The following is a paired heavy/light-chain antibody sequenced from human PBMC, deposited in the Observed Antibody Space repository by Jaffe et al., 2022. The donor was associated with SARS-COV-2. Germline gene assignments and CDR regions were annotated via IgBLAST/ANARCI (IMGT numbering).Light chain of an antibody. CDR2: DAT. CDR1: QSVSRY. Sequence: EIVLTQSPAILSLSPGERATLSCRASQSVSRYLVWYQQKPGQAPRLLIHDATNRATGIPARFSGSGSGTDFTLTISGVETEDFAVYYCQQRTSWPLTFGGGTKVDIK. V-gene: IGKV3-11*01. J-gene: IGKJ4*01. CDR3: QQRTSWPLT.
Heavy chain of an antibody. D-gene: IGHD2-2*01. Sequence: EVQLVESGGGLVKPGGSLRLSCAASGFTFNSFGMNWVRQAPGKGLEWVSSINSGSDYIFYADSVKGRFTISRDNIRNSVYLQMNSLRAEDTAVYYCARGGSALPYYFDLWGQGTLVTVSS. V-gene: IGHV3-21*01. CDR2: INSGSDYI. J-gene: IGHJ4*02. CDR1: GFTFNSFG. CDR3: ARGGSALPYYFDL.